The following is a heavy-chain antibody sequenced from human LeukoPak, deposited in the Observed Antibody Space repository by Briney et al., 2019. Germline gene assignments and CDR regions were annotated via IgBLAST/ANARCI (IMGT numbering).Heavy chain of an antibody. CDR3: ARGDLPQYYFDY. CDR1: GFTFSSYA. D-gene: IGHD5-24*01. V-gene: IGHV3-30-3*01. CDR2: ISYDGSNK. J-gene: IGHJ4*02. Sequence: PGRSLRLYCAASGFTFSSYAMHWVRQATGKGLEWVAVISYDGSNKYYADSVKGRFTISRDNSKNTLYLQMNSLRAEDTAVYYCARGDLPQYYFDYWGLGTLVTVSS.